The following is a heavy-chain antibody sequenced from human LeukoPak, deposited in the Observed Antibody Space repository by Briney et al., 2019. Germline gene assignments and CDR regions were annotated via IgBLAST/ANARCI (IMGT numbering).Heavy chain of an antibody. V-gene: IGHV1-18*01. Sequence: ASVKVSCKASGYTFTSNGISWVRQAPGQGPEWMGWISAYNGNTNYAQKLQGRVTMTTDTSTSTAYMELSSLRSEDTAVYYCARVGGIVGATTTIWGQGTLVTVSS. J-gene: IGHJ4*02. CDR2: ISAYNGNT. CDR1: GYTFTSNG. D-gene: IGHD1-26*01. CDR3: ARVGGIVGATTTI.